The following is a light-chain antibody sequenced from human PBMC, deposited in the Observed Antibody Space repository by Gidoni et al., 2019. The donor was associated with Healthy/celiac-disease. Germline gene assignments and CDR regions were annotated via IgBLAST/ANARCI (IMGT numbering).Light chain of an antibody. CDR1: HSSSSY. Sequence: MQITHSLSSLSASVGDRVTITSRAGHSSSSYLNWYQQKPGNAPKLLIYAASSMDSGVPSRFSGNGSGTDFTLTISSLQPEDFATYYCQQSDSTPFAFGPGTKVEIK. CDR2: AAS. J-gene: IGKJ3*01. CDR3: QQSDSTPFA. V-gene: IGKV1-39*01.